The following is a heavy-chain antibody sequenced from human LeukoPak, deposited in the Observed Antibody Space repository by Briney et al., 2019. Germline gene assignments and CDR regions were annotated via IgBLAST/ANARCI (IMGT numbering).Heavy chain of an antibody. D-gene: IGHD2-15*01. Sequence: PGGSLRLSCAASGFTFSSYAMSWVRQAPGKGLEWVSAISGSGGSTYYADSVKGRFTISRDNSKNTLYLQMNSLRAEDTAVYYCAKQFLDIVVAQGDYWGQGTLVTVSS. CDR3: AKQFLDIVVAQGDY. CDR1: GFTFSSYA. J-gene: IGHJ4*02. V-gene: IGHV3-23*01. CDR2: ISGSGGST.